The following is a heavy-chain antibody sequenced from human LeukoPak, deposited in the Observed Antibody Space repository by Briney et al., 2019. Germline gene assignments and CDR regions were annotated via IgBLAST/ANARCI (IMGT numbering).Heavy chain of an antibody. J-gene: IGHJ6*02. V-gene: IGHV3-23*01. CDR3: AKVQHSTLYYYCGMDV. CDR1: GFTFSSYA. Sequence: PGGSLRLSCAASGFTFSSYAMSWVRQAPGKGLEWVSAISGSGGSTYYADSVKGRFTISRDNSKNTLYLQMNSLRAEDTAVYYCAKVQHSTLYYYCGMDVWGQGTTVTVSS. D-gene: IGHD2-2*01. CDR2: ISGSGGST.